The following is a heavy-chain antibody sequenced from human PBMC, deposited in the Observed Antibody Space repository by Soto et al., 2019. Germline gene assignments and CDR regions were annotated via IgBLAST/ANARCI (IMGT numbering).Heavy chain of an antibody. D-gene: IGHD3-9*01. J-gene: IGHJ6*02. CDR3: AKDHDPRYYDSSMDV. CDR1: GLTFSSAI. V-gene: IGHV3-30*18. Sequence: GGSLRLSCAASGLTFSSAIMHWVRQAPGKGLEWVAVISYDGSNKNHADTVKGRFTISRDNSKNTLYLQMNSLRPEDTAVYYCAKDHDPRYYDSSMDVWGQGTTVTVSS. CDR2: ISYDGSNK.